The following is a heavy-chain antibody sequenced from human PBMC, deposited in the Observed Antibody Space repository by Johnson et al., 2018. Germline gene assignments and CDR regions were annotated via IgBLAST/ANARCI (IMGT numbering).Heavy chain of an antibody. CDR1: EFTFSVYA. CDR3: APARYGLLRYTIICYCLDV. J-gene: IGHJ6*04. Sequence: QVQLVESGGGVVQPGRSLRLSCAASEFTFSVYAMHWVRQAQGKGLEWVASITYDGNLKYHVDSGKGRFTISRDNSKSSLFLLMDSLRVANTPGYYCAPARYGLLRYTIICYCLDVLGKRTTVTVAS. V-gene: IGHV3-30*03. D-gene: IGHD5-12*01. CDR2: ITYDGNLK.